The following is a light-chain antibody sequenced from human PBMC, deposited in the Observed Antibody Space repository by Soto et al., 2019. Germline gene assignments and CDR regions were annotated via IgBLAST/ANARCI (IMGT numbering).Light chain of an antibody. V-gene: IGKV3-15*01. Sequence: EMVMTQSPVTLSVSPGERATLSCRASQSVNSKLAWYQQKPGQAPRLLIYGASTRAAGIPDRFSGSGSGTDFTLTISSLQSEDFAVYYCPQYDDWPGYNFEQGTKLEIK. J-gene: IGKJ2*01. CDR3: PQYDDWPGYN. CDR2: GAS. CDR1: QSVNSK.